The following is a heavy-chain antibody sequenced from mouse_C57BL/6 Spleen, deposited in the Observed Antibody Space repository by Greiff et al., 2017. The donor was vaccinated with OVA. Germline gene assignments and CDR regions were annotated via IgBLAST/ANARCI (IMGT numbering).Heavy chain of an antibody. J-gene: IGHJ3*01. CDR3: ARQDYGSRGAWFAY. CDR2: INPNNGGT. D-gene: IGHD1-1*01. Sequence: EVQLQQSGPELVKPGASVKISCKASGYTFTDYYMNWVKQSHGKSLEWIGDINPNNGGTSYNQKFKGKATLTVDKSSSTAYMELRSLTSEDSAVYYCARQDYGSRGAWFAYWGQGTLVTVSA. CDR1: GYTFTDYY. V-gene: IGHV1-26*01.